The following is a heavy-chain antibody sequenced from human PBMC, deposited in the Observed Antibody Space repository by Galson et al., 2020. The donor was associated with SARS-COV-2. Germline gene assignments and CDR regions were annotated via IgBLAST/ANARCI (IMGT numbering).Heavy chain of an antibody. J-gene: IGHJ4*02. V-gene: IGHV3-21*01. Sequence: GGSLRLSCAASGFTFSSYSMNWVRQAPGKGLEWVSSISSSSSYIYYADSVKGRFTISRDNAKNSLYLQMNSLRAEDTAVYYCARENQKVVEWELRGGYYFDYWGQGTLVTVSS. D-gene: IGHD1-26*01. CDR3: ARENQKVVEWELRGGYYFDY. CDR2: ISSSSSYI. CDR1: GFTFSSYS.